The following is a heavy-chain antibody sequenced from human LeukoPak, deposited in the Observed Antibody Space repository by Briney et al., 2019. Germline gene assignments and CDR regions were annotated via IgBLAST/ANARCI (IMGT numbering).Heavy chain of an antibody. CDR3: ARDKVWDGDYAYDY. V-gene: IGHV1-69*13. Sequence: PVKVSCKASGGTFSSYAISWVRQAPGQGLEWMGGIIPIFGTANYAQKFQGRVTITADESTSTAYMGLSSLRSEDTAVYYCARDKVWDGDYAYDYWGQGTLVTVSS. D-gene: IGHD4-17*01. CDR1: GGTFSSYA. J-gene: IGHJ4*02. CDR2: IIPIFGTA.